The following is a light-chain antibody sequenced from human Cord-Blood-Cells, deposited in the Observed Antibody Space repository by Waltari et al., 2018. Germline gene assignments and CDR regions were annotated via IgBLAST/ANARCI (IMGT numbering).Light chain of an antibody. V-gene: IGLV4-69*01. CDR3: QTWGTVV. CDR1: RGHSSYA. Sequence: QLVLTQSPSASASLGASVKLICTLSRGHSSYAIAWHQQQPEKGPRYLMKLNSDGSHSKGGGIPDRFSGSSSGAERYLTISSLQSEDEADYYCQTWGTVVFGGGTKLTVL. J-gene: IGLJ2*01. CDR2: LNSDGSH.